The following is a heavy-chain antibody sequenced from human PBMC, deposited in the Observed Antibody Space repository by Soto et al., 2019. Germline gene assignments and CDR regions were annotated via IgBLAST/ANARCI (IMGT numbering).Heavy chain of an antibody. J-gene: IGHJ4*02. CDR2: IYSGGST. D-gene: IGHD3-10*01. CDR1: GGSISQYY. CDR3: ARGPGGFGDFSLDY. Sequence: QVQLQESGPGLVKPSETLSLSCGVSGGSISQYYWSWIRQPAGKGLEWIGRIYSGGSTNYNPSLQRRVTMLVDTSKNKFSLKMSSVTAADTAVYYCARGPGGFGDFSLDYWGQGTLVTVSS. V-gene: IGHV4-4*07.